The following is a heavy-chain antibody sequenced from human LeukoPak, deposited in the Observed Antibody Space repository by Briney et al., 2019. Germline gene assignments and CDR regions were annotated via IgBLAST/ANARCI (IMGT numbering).Heavy chain of an antibody. D-gene: IGHD3-22*01. CDR3: ARDPYYDSSGYAGFDY. CDR2: FYHGGST. V-gene: IGHV4-38-2*02. J-gene: IGHJ4*02. Sequence: SETLSLTCTVSGYSISTGYYWDWIRQPPGKGLEWIGTFYHGGSTYYNPSLKSRVTISVDTSKNQFSLNLTSVTAADTAVYYCARDPYYDSSGYAGFDYWGQGTLVTVSS. CDR1: GYSISTGYY.